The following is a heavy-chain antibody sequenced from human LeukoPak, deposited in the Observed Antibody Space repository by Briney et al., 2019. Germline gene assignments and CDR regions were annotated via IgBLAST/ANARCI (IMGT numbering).Heavy chain of an antibody. CDR1: GFTVTDHW. V-gene: IGHV5-51*01. CDR3: ARRAWFGAAAPY. J-gene: IGHJ4*02. D-gene: IGHD6-13*01. Sequence: GESLKISCKGSGFTVTDHWIAWVRQMPGKGLGWVGIIHPAVSDTPKSPSFQGQVVISVDRSISTAYLQWNSLKASETAMYYCARRAWFGAAAPYWGQGTLVTVSS. CDR2: IHPAVSDT.